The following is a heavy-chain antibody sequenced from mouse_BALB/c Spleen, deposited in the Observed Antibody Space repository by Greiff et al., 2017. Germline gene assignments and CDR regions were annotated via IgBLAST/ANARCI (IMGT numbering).Heavy chain of an antibody. CDR2: INPGSGGT. CDR1: GYAFTNYL. V-gene: IGHV1-54*01. Sequence: QVQLQQSGAELVRPGTSVKVSCKASGYAFTNYLIEWVKQRPGQGLEWIGVINPGSGGTNYNEKFKGKATLTADKSSSTAYMQLSSLTSDDSAVYFCALRGVAYWGQGTLVTVSA. J-gene: IGHJ3*01. D-gene: IGHD2-12*01. CDR3: ALRGVAY.